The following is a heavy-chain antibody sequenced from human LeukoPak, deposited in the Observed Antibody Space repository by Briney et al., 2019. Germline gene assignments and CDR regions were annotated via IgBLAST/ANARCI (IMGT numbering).Heavy chain of an antibody. J-gene: IGHJ5*02. D-gene: IGHD6-13*01. CDR2: IYTSGST. CDR1: GGSFSGYY. V-gene: IGHV4-4*08. Sequence: SETLSLTCAVYGGSFSGYYWGWIRQPPGKGLEWIGRIYTSGSTNYNPSLTSRVTISVDTSKNQFSLKLSSVTAGDTAVYYCARVVRYSSSYHNWFDPWGQGTLVTVSS. CDR3: ARVVRYSSSYHNWFDP.